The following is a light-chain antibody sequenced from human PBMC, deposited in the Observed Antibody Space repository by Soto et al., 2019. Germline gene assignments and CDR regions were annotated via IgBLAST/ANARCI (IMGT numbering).Light chain of an antibody. Sequence: QSVLTQPASVSASPGQSITISCSGASSDIGKYNIVSWYQQHPGKAPKVMIYEADKRPSGVSNRFSGSRSGNSASLTISGLQAEDEAVYYCCSYAGTNTWVFGGGTKLTVL. CDR2: EAD. V-gene: IGLV2-23*01. CDR3: CSYAGTNTWV. CDR1: SSDIGKYNI. J-gene: IGLJ3*02.